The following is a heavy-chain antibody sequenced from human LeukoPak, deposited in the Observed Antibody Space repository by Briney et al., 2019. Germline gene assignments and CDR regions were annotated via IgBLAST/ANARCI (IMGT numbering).Heavy chain of an antibody. CDR3: AKEAYPGDYDILTGYLDY. D-gene: IGHD3-9*01. CDR2: ISWDGGST. V-gene: IGHV3-43D*03. Sequence: GVSLRLSCAASGFTFDDYAMHWVRQAPGKGLEWVSLISWDGGSTYYADSVKGRFTISRDNSKNSLYLQMNSLRAEDTALYYCAKEAYPGDYDILTGYLDYWGQGTLVTVSS. CDR1: GFTFDDYA. J-gene: IGHJ4*02.